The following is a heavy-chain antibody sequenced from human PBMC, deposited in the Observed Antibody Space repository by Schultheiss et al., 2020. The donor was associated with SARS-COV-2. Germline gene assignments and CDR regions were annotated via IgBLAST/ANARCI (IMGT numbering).Heavy chain of an antibody. J-gene: IGHJ4*02. CDR2: INPNRGDT. D-gene: IGHD1-26*01. CDR1: GYTFTGYY. V-gene: IGHV1-2*02. CDR3: ARRVSGTYNFDH. Sequence: ASVKVSCKASGYTFTGYYMHWVRQAPGQGLEWMGWINPNRGDTRYAQKFQGRVTVTRDTSISTAYMEVSRLKSDDAAVYYCARRVSGTYNFDHWGQGTLVTVSS.